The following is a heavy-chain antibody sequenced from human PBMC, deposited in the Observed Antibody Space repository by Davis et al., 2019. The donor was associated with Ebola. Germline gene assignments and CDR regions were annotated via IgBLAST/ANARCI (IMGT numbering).Heavy chain of an antibody. CDR1: GFTFSDST. D-gene: IGHD2-2*02. J-gene: IGHJ6*03. Sequence: GESLKISCAASGFTFSDSTMNWVRQAPGKGLEWVSYISSSSTTKYYADSVKGRFTISRHNAKNSLYLQMNSLRDEDTAVYYCARVLGYCSSTSCYTYYYYMDVWGKGTTVTVSS. V-gene: IGHV3-48*02. CDR2: ISSSSTTK. CDR3: ARVLGYCSSTSCYTYYYYMDV.